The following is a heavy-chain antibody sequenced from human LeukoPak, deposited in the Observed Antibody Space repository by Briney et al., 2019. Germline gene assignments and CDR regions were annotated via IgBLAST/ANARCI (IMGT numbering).Heavy chain of an antibody. D-gene: IGHD4-17*01. V-gene: IGHV3-23*01. CDR2: IGSSGDIT. J-gene: IGHJ4*02. Sequence: GGSLRLSRAASGFTFSSYAMSWVRQAPGMVLEWVSSIGSSGDITYYADSVKGRFTISRDNSKNTLYLQMNRLRAEDTAVYYCARDIDNGDYVVYWGQGTLVTVSS. CDR3: ARDIDNGDYVVY. CDR1: GFTFSSYA.